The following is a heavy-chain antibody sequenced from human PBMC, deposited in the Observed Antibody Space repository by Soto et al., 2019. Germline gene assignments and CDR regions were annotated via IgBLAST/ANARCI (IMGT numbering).Heavy chain of an antibody. V-gene: IGHV3-15*01. CDR2: IKSKTDGGTT. D-gene: IGHD2-2*02. J-gene: IGHJ4*02. CDR3: TTVNLDIYCSSTSCYMSEGG. CDR1: GFTFSNAW. Sequence: GGSLRLSCAASGFTFSNAWMSWVRQAPGKGLEWVGRIKSKTDGGTTDYAAPVKGRFTISRDDSKNTLYLQMNSLKTEDTAVYYCTTVNLDIYCSSTSCYMSEGGWGQGTLVTVSS.